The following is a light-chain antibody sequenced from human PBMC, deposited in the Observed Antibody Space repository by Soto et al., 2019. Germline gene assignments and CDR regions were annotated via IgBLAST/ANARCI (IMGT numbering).Light chain of an antibody. J-gene: IGLJ2*01. CDR3: SSYTTSHTLV. CDR1: SSDVGASDF. Sequence: QSVLTQPASVSESPGQSITISCTGTSSDVGASDFVSWYQQHPGKAPELIIYEIFNRPSGVSNRFSGSKSGNTASLTISGLQAEDESDYYCSSYTTSHTLVFGGGTK. V-gene: IGLV2-14*01. CDR2: EIF.